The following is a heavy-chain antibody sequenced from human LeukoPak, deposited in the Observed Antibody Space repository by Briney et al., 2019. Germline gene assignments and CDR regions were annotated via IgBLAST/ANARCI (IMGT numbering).Heavy chain of an antibody. J-gene: IGHJ4*02. V-gene: IGHV4-39*07. CDR3: ARLGIKMATKEVVFDY. CDR1: GGSISSSSYY. D-gene: IGHD5-24*01. Sequence: SETLSLTCTVSGGSISSSSYYWGWIRQPPGKGLEWIGSIYYSGSTYCNPSLKSRVTISVDTSKNQFSLKLSSVTAADTAVYYCARLGIKMATKEVVFDYWGQGTLVTVSS. CDR2: IYYSGST.